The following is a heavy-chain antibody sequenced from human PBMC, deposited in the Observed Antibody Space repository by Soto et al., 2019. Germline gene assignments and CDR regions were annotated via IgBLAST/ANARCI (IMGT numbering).Heavy chain of an antibody. J-gene: IGHJ4*02. Sequence: EVELLESGGELVQPGGSLRLSCAAPGFTFSSYDMNWVRQAPGKGLEWVSAIGVYANTYYADSVKGRFTISRDDSRNTVHLQLNSVRVDDTAVYYCAKESTVGCPGDYFDSWGQGTLVTVSS. CDR1: GFTFSSYD. CDR2: IGVYANT. V-gene: IGHV3-23*01. D-gene: IGHD1-26*01. CDR3: AKESTVGCPGDYFDS.